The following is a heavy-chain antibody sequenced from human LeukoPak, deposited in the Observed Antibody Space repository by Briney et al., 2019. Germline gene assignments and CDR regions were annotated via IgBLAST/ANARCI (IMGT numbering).Heavy chain of an antibody. D-gene: IGHD2-15*01. Sequence: SETLSLTCTVSGGSISSYYWSWIRQPPGKGLEWIGYIYYSGCTNYNPSLKSRVTISVDTSKNQFSLKLSSVTAADTAVYYYARLSQCSGGSCYPYYYYYYMVVWGKGTTVTVSS. V-gene: IGHV4-59*12. CDR1: GGSISSYY. CDR2: IYYSGCT. CDR3: ARLSQCSGGSCYPYYYYYYMVV. J-gene: IGHJ6*03.